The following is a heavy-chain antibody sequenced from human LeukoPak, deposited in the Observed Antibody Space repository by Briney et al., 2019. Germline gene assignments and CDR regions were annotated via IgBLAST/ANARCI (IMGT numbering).Heavy chain of an antibody. Sequence: PSETLSLTCTVSGGSISSGGYYWSWIRQPPGKGLEWIGYIYHSGSTYYNPSLKSRVTTSVDRSKNQFSLKLSSVTAADTAVYYCARASEYPIDYWGQGTLVTVSS. D-gene: IGHD2-2*01. CDR2: IYHSGST. J-gene: IGHJ4*02. CDR1: GGSISSGGYY. V-gene: IGHV4-30-2*01. CDR3: ARASEYPIDY.